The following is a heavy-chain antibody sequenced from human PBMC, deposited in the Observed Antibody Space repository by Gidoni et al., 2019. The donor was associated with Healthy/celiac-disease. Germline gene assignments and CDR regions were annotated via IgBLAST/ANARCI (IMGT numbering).Heavy chain of an antibody. J-gene: IGHJ4*02. Sequence: QLQLQESGPGLVKPSETLSLTCTVTGCSIISSSYYWGWIRQPPGKGLEWIGSIYYSGSTYYNPSLKSRVTISVDTSKNQFSLKLSSVTAADTAVYYCARQYSSSWNFDYWGQGTLVTVSS. CDR2: IYYSGST. D-gene: IGHD6-13*01. CDR3: ARQYSSSWNFDY. CDR1: GCSIISSSYY. V-gene: IGHV4-39*01.